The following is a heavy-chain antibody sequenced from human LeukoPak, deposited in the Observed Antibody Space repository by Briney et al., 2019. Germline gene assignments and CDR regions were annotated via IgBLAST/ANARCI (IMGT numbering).Heavy chain of an antibody. CDR3: AVTYYDFWSGYGYFQH. D-gene: IGHD3-3*01. CDR2: ISGSGGST. J-gene: IGHJ1*01. Sequence: GGSLRLSCAASGFTFSSYAMSWVRQAPGKGLEWVSAISGSGGSTYYADSVKGRFTISRDNSKNTLYLQMNSLRAEDTAVYYCAVTYYDFWSGYGYFQHWGQGTLVTVSS. CDR1: GFTFSSYA. V-gene: IGHV3-23*01.